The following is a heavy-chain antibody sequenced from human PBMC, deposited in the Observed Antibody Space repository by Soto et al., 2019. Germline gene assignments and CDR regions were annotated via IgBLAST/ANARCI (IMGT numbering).Heavy chain of an antibody. CDR3: ASVSVSGTGEY. J-gene: IGHJ4*02. Sequence: PGESLSLSCTSSGFSCSSYTMNWVRPGPGKGVEWVSSISSSSSYIYYADSVKGRFTISRDNAKNSLYLQMNSLRAEDTAVYYCASVSVSGTGEYWGQGALVTLSA. CDR2: ISSSSSYI. CDR1: GFSCSSYT. V-gene: IGHV3-21*01. D-gene: IGHD3-10*01.